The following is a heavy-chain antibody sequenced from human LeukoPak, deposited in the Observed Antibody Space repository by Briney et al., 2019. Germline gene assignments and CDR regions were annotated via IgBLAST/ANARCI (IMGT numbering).Heavy chain of an antibody. Sequence: GGSLRLSCAASGFTFSSYGMHWVRQTPGKGLEWVALISFDGSIEYYVDSVKGRFTISRDNSKNTLFLQINSLSPEDTAVYYCAKDSDIAVAGSDDALDVWGQGTMVTVSS. V-gene: IGHV3-30*18. D-gene: IGHD6-19*01. CDR3: AKDSDIAVAGSDDALDV. CDR1: GFTFSSYG. CDR2: ISFDGSIE. J-gene: IGHJ3*01.